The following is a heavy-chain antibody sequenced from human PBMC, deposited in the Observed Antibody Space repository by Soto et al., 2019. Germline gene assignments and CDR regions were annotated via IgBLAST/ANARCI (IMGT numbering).Heavy chain of an antibody. CDR1: GFTFSSYS. V-gene: IGHV3-21*01. D-gene: IGHD6-19*01. Sequence: GGSLRLSCAASGFTFSSYSMNWVLQAPGKGLEWVSSISSSSSYIYYADSVKGRFTISRDNAKNSLYLQMNSLRAEDTAVYYCARVAQKVAVAGPADYWGQGTLVTVSS. CDR2: ISSSSSYI. CDR3: ARVAQKVAVAGPADY. J-gene: IGHJ4*02.